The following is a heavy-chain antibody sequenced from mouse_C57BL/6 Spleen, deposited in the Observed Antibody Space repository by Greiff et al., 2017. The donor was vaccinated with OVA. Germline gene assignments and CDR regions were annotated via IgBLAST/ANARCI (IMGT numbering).Heavy chain of an antibody. CDR2: IHPNSGST. J-gene: IGHJ1*03. CDR1: GYTFTSYW. D-gene: IGHD1-1*01. Sequence: QVQLQQPGAELVKPGASVKLSCKASGYTFTSYWMHWVKQRPGQGLEWIGMIHPNSGSTNYNEKFKSKATLTVDKSSSTAYMQLSGLTSEDSAVYYCARCPPFTTVVAHWYFDVWGKGTTVTVSS. CDR3: ARCPPFTTVVAHWYFDV. V-gene: IGHV1-64*01.